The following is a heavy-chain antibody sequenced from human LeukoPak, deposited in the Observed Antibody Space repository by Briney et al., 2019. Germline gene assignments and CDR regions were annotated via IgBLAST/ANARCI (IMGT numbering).Heavy chain of an antibody. D-gene: IGHD6-19*01. CDR1: GFTFSSYG. Sequence: PGGSLGLSCAASGFTFSSYGMHWVRQAPGKGLEWVAFIRYDGSNKYYADSVKGRFTISRDNSKNTLYLQMNSLRAEDTAVYYCAKDRGSSGWYPLWYFDLWGRGTLVTVSS. CDR3: AKDRGSSGWYPLWYFDL. CDR2: IRYDGSNK. J-gene: IGHJ2*01. V-gene: IGHV3-30*02.